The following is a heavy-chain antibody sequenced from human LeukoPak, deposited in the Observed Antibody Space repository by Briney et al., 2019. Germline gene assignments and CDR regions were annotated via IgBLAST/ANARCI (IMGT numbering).Heavy chain of an antibody. V-gene: IGHV3-30-3*01. D-gene: IGHD3-3*01. CDR1: GFTFSSYA. CDR2: ISYDGSNK. CDR3: ARELSGPRFHYDFCSGTHDGFDI. Sequence: GRSLRLSCAASGFTFSSYAMYWVSQAPGKWLEWVAVISYDGSNKYYADYVKGRFTISRDNSKNTLYLQMNRLRAEDTAVYYCARELSGPRFHYDFCSGTHDGFDIWGQGTMVTVSS. J-gene: IGHJ3*02.